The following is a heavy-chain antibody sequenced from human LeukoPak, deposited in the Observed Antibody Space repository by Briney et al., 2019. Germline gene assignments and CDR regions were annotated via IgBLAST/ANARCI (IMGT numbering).Heavy chain of an antibody. V-gene: IGHV4-39*07. CDR1: GGSINTPNYY. CDR2: IFYSGGT. D-gene: IGHD1-26*01. Sequence: SETLSLTCTVSGGSINTPNYYWGWIRQTPGKGLEWIGNIFYSGGTYYSPSLTSRVTISLDTSRNQFSLKLNSVTAADTAVYFCAREHSGSYYFDYWGQGTLVTVSS. J-gene: IGHJ4*02. CDR3: AREHSGSYYFDY.